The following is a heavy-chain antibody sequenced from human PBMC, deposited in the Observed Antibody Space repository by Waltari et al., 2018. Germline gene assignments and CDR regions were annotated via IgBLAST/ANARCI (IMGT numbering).Heavy chain of an antibody. Sequence: QVQLQESGPGLVMPSATLSPTFSVSGDSINNYYWNWIRQPPGKELEWIGYIAYNGRTNYNPSLKSRVTISVDTSKTQFSLKLTSVTAADTAVYYCGRSYDFWSGYPLDYWGPGSLVTVSS. V-gene: IGHV4-59*01. CDR3: GRSYDFWSGYPLDY. CDR1: GDSINNYY. D-gene: IGHD3-3*01. CDR2: IAYNGRT. J-gene: IGHJ4*02.